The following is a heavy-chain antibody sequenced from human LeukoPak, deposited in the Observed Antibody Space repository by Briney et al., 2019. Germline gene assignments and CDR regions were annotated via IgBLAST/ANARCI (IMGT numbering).Heavy chain of an antibody. CDR2: IYADRSS. Sequence: SQTLSLTCTVSGGSVGSDNSYWNWIRQPAGKGLEWIGRIYADRSSTYNPSLKSRVTILVDTSKNQFSLRLSSMTAADTAVYYCARGYYYRTWGQGTLVTVSS. D-gene: IGHD3-10*01. CDR1: GGSVGSDNSY. V-gene: IGHV4-61*02. CDR3: ARGYYYRT. J-gene: IGHJ4*02.